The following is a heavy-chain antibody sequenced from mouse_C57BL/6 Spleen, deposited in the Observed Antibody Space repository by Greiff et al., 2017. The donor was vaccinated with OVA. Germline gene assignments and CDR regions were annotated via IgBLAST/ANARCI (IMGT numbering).Heavy chain of an antibody. CDR3: ARDYDEGYAMDY. Sequence: EVMLVESGGGLVKPGGSLKLSCAASGFTFSSYAMSWVRQTPEKRLEWVATISDGGSYTYYPDNVKGRFTISRDNAKNNLDLQMRHLKSEDTAMDYCARDYDEGYAMDYWGQGTSVTVSS. J-gene: IGHJ4*01. CDR1: GFTFSSYA. D-gene: IGHD2-12*01. V-gene: IGHV5-4*01. CDR2: ISDGGSYT.